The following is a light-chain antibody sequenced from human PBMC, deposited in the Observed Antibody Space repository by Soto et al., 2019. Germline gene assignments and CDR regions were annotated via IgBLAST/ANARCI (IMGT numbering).Light chain of an antibody. Sequence: DIRMTQSPSSVSASVGDRVTITCRASQGIGNWLAWYQQKPGKAPKLLIYAASTLQSVVPSRFSGSGSGTDFTLTISCLQSEDFATYYCQQYYSFPYTFGQGTKLEI. CDR1: QGIGNW. J-gene: IGKJ2*01. V-gene: IGKV1-12*01. CDR2: AAS. CDR3: QQYYSFPYT.